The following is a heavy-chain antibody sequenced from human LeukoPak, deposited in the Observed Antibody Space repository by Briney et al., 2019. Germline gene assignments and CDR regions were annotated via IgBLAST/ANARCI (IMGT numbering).Heavy chain of an antibody. Sequence: ASVKVSCKASGYTFTDYYMHWVRQAPGQGLEWMGWINPNSGGTNYAQKLQGRVTMTTDTSTSTAYMELRSLRSDDTAVYYCARDYGTQVNDYWGQGTLVTVSS. J-gene: IGHJ4*02. CDR3: ARDYGTQVNDY. D-gene: IGHD3-10*01. CDR1: GYTFTDYY. V-gene: IGHV1-2*02. CDR2: INPNSGGT.